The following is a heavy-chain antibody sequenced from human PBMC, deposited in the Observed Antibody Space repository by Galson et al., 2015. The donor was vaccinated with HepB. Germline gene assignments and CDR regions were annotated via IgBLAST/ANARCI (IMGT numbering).Heavy chain of an antibody. J-gene: IGHJ3*02. V-gene: IGHV3-30*18. CDR3: AKRLPGSDDAFDI. Sequence: SLRLSCAASGFTFNSYGMHWVRQAPGKGLEWVAFISYDGSIEYYADSVKGRFIISRDNSKNTLYLQMSSLRAEDTAVYYCAKRLPGSDDAFDIWGQGTMVMVS. CDR2: ISYDGSIE. D-gene: IGHD7-27*01. CDR1: GFTFNSYG.